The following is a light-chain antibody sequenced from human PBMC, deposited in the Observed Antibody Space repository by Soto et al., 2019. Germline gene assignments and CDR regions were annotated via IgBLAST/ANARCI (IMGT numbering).Light chain of an antibody. CDR3: QQYNEWPPPT. Sequence: EIVLTQYPGTLSFSPKLRPTLXCKASQSVSSSYLAWYQQKPGQAPRLLIYGASSRATGVPDRFSGSGSGTEFTLTISNLQSEDFAVYYCQQYNEWPPPTLGGGTKV. CDR2: GAS. V-gene: IGKV3-20*01. CDR1: QSVSSSY. J-gene: IGKJ4*01.